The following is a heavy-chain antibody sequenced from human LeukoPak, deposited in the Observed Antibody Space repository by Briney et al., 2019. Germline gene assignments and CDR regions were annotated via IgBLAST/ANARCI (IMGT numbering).Heavy chain of an antibody. CDR3: ASAYSGSYGPPLF. J-gene: IGHJ4*02. D-gene: IGHD1-26*01. V-gene: IGHV4-34*01. Sequence: SETLSLTCAVYGGSFSGYYWSWIRQPPGKGLEWIGEINHSGSTNYNPSLKSRVTISVDTSKNQFSLKLSSVTAADTAVYYCASAYSGSYGPPLFWGQGTLVTVSS. CDR2: INHSGST. CDR1: GGSFSGYY.